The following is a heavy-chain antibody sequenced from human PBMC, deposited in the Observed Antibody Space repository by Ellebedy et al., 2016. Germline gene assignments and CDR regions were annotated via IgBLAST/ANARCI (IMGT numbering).Heavy chain of an antibody. D-gene: IGHD3-22*01. Sequence: ASVKVSCKASGYTLTNDYMHWVRQAPGQGLEWMGIINPRGGSTSYAQKLQGRVTMTRNTSTSTVYMDLSSLRSEDTAVYYCASGFDNSGCLDYWGRGTLVTVSS. CDR1: GYTLTNDY. CDR2: INPRGGST. J-gene: IGHJ4*02. CDR3: ASGFDNSGCLDY. V-gene: IGHV1-46*04.